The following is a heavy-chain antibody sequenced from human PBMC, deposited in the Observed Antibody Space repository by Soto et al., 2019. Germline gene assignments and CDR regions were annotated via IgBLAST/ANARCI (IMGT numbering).Heavy chain of an antibody. D-gene: IGHD3-22*01. Sequence: QVQLVESGGGVVQPGRSLRLSCAASGVTFRRYGMHWVRQAPGKGLDWVAIIWHDGSDTYYADSVKGRFTVSRDNSKNSLYLQMNSLRVDDSAVYYCARVGDYYSAKPAGMDVWGQGTTVTVSS. J-gene: IGHJ6*02. CDR3: ARVGDYYSAKPAGMDV. V-gene: IGHV3-33*01. CDR1: GVTFRRYG. CDR2: IWHDGSDT.